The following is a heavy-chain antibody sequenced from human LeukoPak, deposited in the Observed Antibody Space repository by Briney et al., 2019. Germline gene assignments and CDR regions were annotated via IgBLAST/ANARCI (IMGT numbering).Heavy chain of an antibody. Sequence: SETLSLTCTVSGGSISSYYWSWIRQPPGKGLEWIGYIYYSGSTNYNPSLKSRVTISVDTSKNQFSLKLSSVTAADTAVYYCASALRYFDWLLRGFWFDRWREGGKVAVPS. CDR3: ASALRYFDWLLRGFWFDR. V-gene: IGHV4-59*12. CDR1: GGSISSYY. J-gene: IGHJ5*02. CDR2: IYYSGST. D-gene: IGHD3-9*01.